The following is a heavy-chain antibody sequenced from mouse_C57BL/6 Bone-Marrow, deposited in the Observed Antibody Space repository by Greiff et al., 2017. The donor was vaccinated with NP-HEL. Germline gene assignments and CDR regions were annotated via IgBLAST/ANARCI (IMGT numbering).Heavy chain of an antibody. Sequence: QVQLQQPGAELVRPGSSVKLSCKASGYTFTSYWMDWVKQRPGQGLEWIGNIYPSDSETHYNQKFKDKATLTVDKSSSTAYMQLSSLTSEDSAVYYCARPLPLRSYAMDYWGQGTSVTVSS. J-gene: IGHJ4*01. D-gene: IGHD1-1*01. CDR2: IYPSDSET. CDR1: GYTFTSYW. CDR3: ARPLPLRSYAMDY. V-gene: IGHV1-61*01.